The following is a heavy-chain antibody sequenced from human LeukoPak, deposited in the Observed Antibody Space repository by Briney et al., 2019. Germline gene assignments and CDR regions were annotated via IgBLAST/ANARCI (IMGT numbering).Heavy chain of an antibody. J-gene: IGHJ4*02. CDR3: ARDSTYYYDSGSSGPHYFDN. V-gene: IGHV3-23*01. Sequence: PGGSLRLSCAASGFTFSSYAMSWVRQAPGKGLEWVSAISGSGGSTYYADSVKGRFTICRDNSKNTLYLQLNSLRAEDTAVYYCARDSTYYYDSGSSGPHYFDNWGQGTLVTVSS. D-gene: IGHD3-10*01. CDR2: ISGSGGST. CDR1: GFTFSSYA.